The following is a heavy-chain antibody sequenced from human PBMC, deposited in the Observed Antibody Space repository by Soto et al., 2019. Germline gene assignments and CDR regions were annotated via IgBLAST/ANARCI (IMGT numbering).Heavy chain of an antibody. J-gene: IGHJ4*02. CDR3: ATSYTAAMHY. CDR2: IYYSGST. Sequence: SETLSLTCTVSGGSISSYYWSWIRQPPGKGLEWIGYIYYSGSTNYNPSLKSRVTISVDTSKNQFSLKLSSVTAADKAVYYCATSYTAAMHYWGQGTLVTVS. CDR1: GGSISSYY. D-gene: IGHD2-2*01. V-gene: IGHV4-59*08.